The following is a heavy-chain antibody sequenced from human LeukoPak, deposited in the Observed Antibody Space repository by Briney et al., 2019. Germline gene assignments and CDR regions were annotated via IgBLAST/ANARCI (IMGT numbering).Heavy chain of an antibody. D-gene: IGHD4-17*01. V-gene: IGHV3-23*01. CDR2: ISGSGGST. CDR3: ARDPFGMTTVTSDAFDI. J-gene: IGHJ3*02. Sequence: GGSLRLSCAASGFTFSSYAMSWVRQAPGKGLEWVSAISGSGGSTYYADSVKGRFTISRDNSKNTLYLQMNRLRAEDTAVYYCARDPFGMTTVTSDAFDIWGQGTMVTVSS. CDR1: GFTFSSYA.